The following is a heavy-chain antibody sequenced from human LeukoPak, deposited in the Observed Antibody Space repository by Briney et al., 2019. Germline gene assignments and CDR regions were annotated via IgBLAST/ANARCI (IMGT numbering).Heavy chain of an antibody. CDR2: IYHSGST. CDR3: ARGGLLDYGDYAAFDY. Sequence: SETLSLTRAVSGYSISSGYYWGWIRQPPGKGLEWIGSIYHSGSTYYNPSLKSRVTISVDTSKNQFSLKLSSVTAADTAVYYCARGGLLDYGDYAAFDYWGQGTLVTVSS. CDR1: GYSISSGYY. J-gene: IGHJ4*02. D-gene: IGHD4-17*01. V-gene: IGHV4-38-2*01.